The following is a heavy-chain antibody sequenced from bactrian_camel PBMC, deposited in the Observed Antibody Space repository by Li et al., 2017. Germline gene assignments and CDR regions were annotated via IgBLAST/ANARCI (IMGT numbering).Heavy chain of an antibody. Sequence: GSLRLSCAASGFSFATFYMYWTREVPGKGLEWVSLINGGGGTTYADSVKGRFTISRDNAKNTVDLQMNSLKREDTALYYCNRAAGSEYDYWGQGTQVTVS. CDR1: GFSFATFY. CDR2: INGGGGTT. V-gene: IGHV3S25*01. D-gene: IGHD6*01. J-gene: IGHJ4*01. CDR3: NRAAGSEYDY.